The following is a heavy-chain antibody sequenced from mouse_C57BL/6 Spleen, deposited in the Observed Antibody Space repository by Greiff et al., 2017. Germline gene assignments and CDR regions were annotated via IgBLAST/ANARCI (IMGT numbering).Heavy chain of an antibody. CDR1: GYTFTNYW. CDR2: IYPGGGST. D-gene: IGHD1-1*01. V-gene: IGHV1-63*01. CDR3: ARRVYGSSFDV. J-gene: IGHJ1*03. Sequence: QVQLQQSGAELVRPGTSVKMSCKASGYTFTNYWIGWAKQRPGHGLEWIGDIYPGGGSTNYNEKFKGKATLTADKSSSTAYMQFSSLTSEDSAIYFCARRVYGSSFDVWGTGTTVTVSS.